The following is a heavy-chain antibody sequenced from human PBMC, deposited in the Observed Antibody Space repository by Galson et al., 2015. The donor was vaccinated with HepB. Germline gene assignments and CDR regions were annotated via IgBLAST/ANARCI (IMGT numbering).Heavy chain of an antibody. CDR1: GFTFSSYS. V-gene: IGHV3-48*04. CDR2: ISSSSSTI. Sequence: SLRLSCAASGFTFSSYSMNWVRQAPEKGLEWVSYISSSSSTIYYADSVKGRFTISRDNAKNSLYLQMNSLRAEDTAVYYCASGSTAGYYYYYGMDVWGQGTTVTVSS. J-gene: IGHJ6*02. CDR3: ASGSTAGYYYYYGMDV. D-gene: IGHD2-8*02.